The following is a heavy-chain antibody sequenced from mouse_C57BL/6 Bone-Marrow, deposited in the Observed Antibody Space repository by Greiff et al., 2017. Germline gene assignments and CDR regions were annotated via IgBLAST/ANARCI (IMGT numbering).Heavy chain of an antibody. D-gene: IGHD2-5*01. CDR3: ARAGYSTTHFDC. CDR2: ISSGGSTI. CDR1: GFTFSDYG. J-gene: IGHJ2*01. Sequence: EVMLVESGGGLVKPGGSLKLSCAASGFTFSDYGMHWVRQAPEKGLEWVAYISSGGSTIYYPDTVKGRFTFTRDNAKNTRILQMTSLRSEDTAMYYYARAGYSTTHFDCWGQRATLA. V-gene: IGHV5-17*01.